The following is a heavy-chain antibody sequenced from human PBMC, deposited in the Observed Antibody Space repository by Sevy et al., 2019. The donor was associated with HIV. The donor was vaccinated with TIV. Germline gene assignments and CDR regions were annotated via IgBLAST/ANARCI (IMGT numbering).Heavy chain of an antibody. CDR3: ARDYNSGWRKFNLFDP. CDR1: GFTFSTYS. J-gene: IGHJ5*02. V-gene: IGHV3-21*01. Sequence: EGSLRLSCAASGFTFSTYSMNWVRQAPGKGLEWVSSISSTSSYIDYAYSVKGRFTISRDNAKNSLYLQMNNLRAEDTAVYYCARDYNSGWRKFNLFDPWGQGTLVTVSS. D-gene: IGHD6-19*01. CDR2: ISSTSSYI.